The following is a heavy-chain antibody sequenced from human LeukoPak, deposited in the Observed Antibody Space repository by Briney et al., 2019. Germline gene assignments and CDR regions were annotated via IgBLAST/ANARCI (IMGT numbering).Heavy chain of an antibody. J-gene: IGHJ4*02. Sequence: PSETLSLTCAVYGGSFSGYYWSWIRQPPGKGLEWIGEINHSGSTNYNPSLKSRVTISVDTSKNQFSLKLSSVTAADTAVYYCAHLTTRGDKLGGDFDYWGQGTLVTVSS. CDR2: INHSGST. CDR1: GGSFSGYY. V-gene: IGHV4-34*01. CDR3: AHLTTRGDKLGGDFDY. D-gene: IGHD3-10*01.